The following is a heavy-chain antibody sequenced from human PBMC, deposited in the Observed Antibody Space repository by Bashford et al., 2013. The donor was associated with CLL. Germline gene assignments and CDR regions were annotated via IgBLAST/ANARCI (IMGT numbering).Heavy chain of an antibody. D-gene: IGHD2-15*01. Sequence: SVKVSCKAFGGTFSRYAISWVRQARGEGLEWMGGITPIFGTPNYAQRFQGRVTITADESTRTTYMELRNLRSDDTAVYYCARDSLGCSGGSCYFDYWGQGTPVTVSS. J-gene: IGHJ4*02. CDR1: GGTFSRYA. CDR2: ITPIFGTP. V-gene: IGHV1-69*13. CDR3: ARDSLGCSGGSCYFDY.